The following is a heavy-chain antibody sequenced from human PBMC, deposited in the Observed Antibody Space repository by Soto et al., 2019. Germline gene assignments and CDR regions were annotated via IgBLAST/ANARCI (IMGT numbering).Heavy chain of an antibody. J-gene: IGHJ4*02. V-gene: IGHV3-30-3*01. CDR2: ISYDGSDK. CDR1: GFTFSSYA. CDR3: ARDYGDYDFLDY. D-gene: IGHD4-17*01. Sequence: QVQLVESGGGVVQPGRSLRLSCTASGFTFSSYAMHWVRQAPGKGLEWVAVISYDGSDKYYADSVKGRFTLSRDNSKNTLYLHMNSLRLEDTAVYYCARDYGDYDFLDYWGQGTLVTVSS.